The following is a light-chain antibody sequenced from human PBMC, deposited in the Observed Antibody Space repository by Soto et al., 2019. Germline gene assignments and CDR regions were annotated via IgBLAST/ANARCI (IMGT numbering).Light chain of an antibody. CDR1: QSVSSNY. CDR3: QQYGNSPLS. Sequence: EIVLTQSPGTLSLSPGERATLSCRASQSVSSNYLAWYQQTPGQAPRLLMYGATSRATGIPDRFSGSGSGTDFTLTISRLEPEDFAVYYCQQYGNSPLSFGQGTKVEIK. CDR2: GAT. V-gene: IGKV3-20*01. J-gene: IGKJ1*01.